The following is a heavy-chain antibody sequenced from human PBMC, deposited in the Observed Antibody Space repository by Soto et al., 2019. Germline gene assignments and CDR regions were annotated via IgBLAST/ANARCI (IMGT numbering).Heavy chain of an antibody. CDR1: GYTFTGYY. Sequence: ASVKVSCKASGYTFTGYYMHWVRQAPGQGLEWMGWINPNSGGTNYAQKFQGWVTMTRDTSISTAYMELSRLRSDDTAVYYCARAYSSSWYAWFDPWGQGTLVTVSS. CDR2: INPNSGGT. CDR3: ARAYSSSWYAWFDP. D-gene: IGHD6-13*01. J-gene: IGHJ5*02. V-gene: IGHV1-2*04.